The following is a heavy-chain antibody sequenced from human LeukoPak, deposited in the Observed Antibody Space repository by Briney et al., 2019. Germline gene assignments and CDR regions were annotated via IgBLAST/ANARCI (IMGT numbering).Heavy chain of an antibody. V-gene: IGHV4-30-2*01. CDR2: IYHSGST. D-gene: IGHD3-22*01. Sequence: RAPETLSLTCTVSGGSISSGGYSWSWIRQPPGKGLEWIGYIYHSGSTYYNPSLKSRVTISVDRSKNQFSLKLSSVTAADTAVYYCARAVTMIVAVWGQGTLVTVSS. CDR3: ARAVTMIVAV. CDR1: GGSISSGGYS. J-gene: IGHJ4*02.